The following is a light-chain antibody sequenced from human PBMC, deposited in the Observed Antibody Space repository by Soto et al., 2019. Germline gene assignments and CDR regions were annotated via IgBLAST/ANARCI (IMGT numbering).Light chain of an antibody. CDR1: QSVSDTY. V-gene: IGKV3-20*01. J-gene: IGKJ1*01. CDR2: GAS. CDR3: QQYDISPWT. Sequence: EIVLTQSPGTLSLSPGERATLSCRASQSVSDTYLAWYQQKPGQAPRLLIYGASSRATGIPDKLSGSGSGRDFSGTISRLEPEEVAVYYCQQYDISPWTFGQGTKVEIK.